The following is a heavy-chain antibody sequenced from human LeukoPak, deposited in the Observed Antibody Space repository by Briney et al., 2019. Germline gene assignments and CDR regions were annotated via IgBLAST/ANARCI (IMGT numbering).Heavy chain of an antibody. CDR2: IYSGGST. CDR1: GFTVSSNY. Sequence: GGSLRLSCAASGFTVSSNYMSWVRQAPGKGLEWVSVIYSGGSTYYADSVKGRFTISRDNSKNTLYLQMNSLRAEDTAVYYCARGGYSYGPDFDYWGQGTLVTVSS. D-gene: IGHD5-18*01. V-gene: IGHV3-66*01. CDR3: ARGGYSYGPDFDY. J-gene: IGHJ4*02.